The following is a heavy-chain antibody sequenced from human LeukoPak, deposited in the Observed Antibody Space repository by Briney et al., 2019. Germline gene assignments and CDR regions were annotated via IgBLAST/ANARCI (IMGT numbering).Heavy chain of an antibody. CDR2: IKEDGSEK. D-gene: IGHD1-14*01. V-gene: IGHV3-7*01. J-gene: IGHJ6*04. CDR3: ARAQSAGLDV. CDR1: GFTFSSYW. Sequence: QPGGSLRLSCTASGFTFSSYWMTWVRQAPGKGLEWVANIKEDGSEKKYVDSVKGRFTISRDNSKNSLYLQMNSLRVEDTAVYYCARAQSAGLDVWGKGTTVTVSS.